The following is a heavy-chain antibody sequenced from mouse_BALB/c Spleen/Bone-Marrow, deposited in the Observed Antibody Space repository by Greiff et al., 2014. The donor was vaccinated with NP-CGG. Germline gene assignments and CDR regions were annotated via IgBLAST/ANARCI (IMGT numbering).Heavy chain of an antibody. CDR3: ARWLLPYGLDY. CDR1: GFNIKDTY. J-gene: IGHJ4*01. V-gene: IGHV14-3*02. D-gene: IGHD2-3*01. Sequence: VQLQQPGAELVKPGASVKLSCTASGFNIKDTYMHWVKQRPEQGLEWIGRIDPASGNTKYDPKFQGKATITADTSSNTAYLQLSSLTSEDTAVYYCARWLLPYGLDYWGQGTSVTVSS. CDR2: IDPASGNT.